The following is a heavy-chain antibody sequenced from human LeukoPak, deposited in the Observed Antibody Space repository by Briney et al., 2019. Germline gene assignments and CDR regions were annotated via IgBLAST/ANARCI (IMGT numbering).Heavy chain of an antibody. CDR3: ARVSDDFWSGYFVFDY. V-gene: IGHV4-59*01. J-gene: IGHJ4*02. CDR1: GVTFGDYA. CDR2: IYYSGST. Sequence: GSLRLSCTTSGVTFGDYAMSWVRRAPGKGLEWIGYIYYSGSTNYNPSLKSRVTISVDTSKNQFSLKLSSVTAADTAVYYCARVSDDFWSGYFVFDYWGQGTLVTVSS. D-gene: IGHD3-3*01.